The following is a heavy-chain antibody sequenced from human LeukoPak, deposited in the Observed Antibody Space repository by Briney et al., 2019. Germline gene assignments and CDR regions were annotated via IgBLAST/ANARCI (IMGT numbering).Heavy chain of an antibody. Sequence: PGRSLRLSCAASGFIFSSYAMHWVRQAPGKGLEWVAVISYDGSNKYYADSVKGRFTISRDNSKNTLYLQMNSLRAEDTAVYYCARERGGHSSPPYLDYWGQGTLVTVSS. D-gene: IGHD6-13*01. CDR1: GFIFSSYA. CDR2: ISYDGSNK. J-gene: IGHJ4*02. V-gene: IGHV3-30*04. CDR3: ARERGGHSSPPYLDY.